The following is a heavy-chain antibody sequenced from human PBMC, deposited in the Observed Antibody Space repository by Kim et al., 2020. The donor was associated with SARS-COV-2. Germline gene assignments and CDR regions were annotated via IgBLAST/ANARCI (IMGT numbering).Heavy chain of an antibody. CDR1: GGTFSSYT. Sequence: SVKVSCKASGGTFSSYTISWVRQAPGQGLEWMGRIIPILGIANYAQKFQGRVTITADKSTSTAYMELSSLRSEDTAVYYCATVGNYYHSSGYPFIDYWGQGTLVTVSS. D-gene: IGHD3-22*01. V-gene: IGHV1-69*02. CDR2: IIPILGIA. J-gene: IGHJ4*02. CDR3: ATVGNYYHSSGYPFIDY.